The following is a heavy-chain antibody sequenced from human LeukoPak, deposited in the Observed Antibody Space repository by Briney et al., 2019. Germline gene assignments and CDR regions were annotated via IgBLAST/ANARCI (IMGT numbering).Heavy chain of an antibody. CDR1: GFTFSRCA. CDR3: AKDEYDDFWSGPEY. V-gene: IGHV3-23*01. CDR2: ISGSGGKT. J-gene: IGHJ4*02. D-gene: IGHD3-3*01. Sequence: GGSLRLSCVVSGFTFSRCAMTWVRQAPGKGLEWVSAISGSGGKTYYADSVKGRFTISRDNSKNTRYLQMNSLKGEDTAVYYCAKDEYDDFWSGPEYWGRGTLVAVSS.